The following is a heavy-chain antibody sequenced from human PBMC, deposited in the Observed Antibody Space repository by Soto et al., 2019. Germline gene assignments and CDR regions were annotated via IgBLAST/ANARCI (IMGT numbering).Heavy chain of an antibody. CDR2: ISGNGGTT. CDR3: AKDRSMDTRDWLDP. D-gene: IGHD5-18*01. CDR1: GFTFGTYA. V-gene: IGHV3-23*01. J-gene: IGHJ5*02. Sequence: GGSLRLSCAASGFTFGTYAMNWVRQAPGKGLEWVSGISGNGGTTYYTDSVKGRFTISRDNSKNTLYLQMNSLRADDTAIYYCAKDRSMDTRDWLDPWGQGTLVTVSS.